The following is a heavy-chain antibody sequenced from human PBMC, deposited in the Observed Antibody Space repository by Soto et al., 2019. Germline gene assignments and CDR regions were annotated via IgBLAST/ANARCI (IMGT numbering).Heavy chain of an antibody. Sequence: GASVKVSCKASGYTFTSYYMHWVRQAPGQGLEWMGIINPSDGSTSYTQKFQGRVTMTRDTSTSTAYMELSSLRSEDTAVYYCARDLWDVAFDYWGQGTLVTVSS. CDR2: INPSDGST. CDR3: ARDLWDVAFDY. J-gene: IGHJ4*02. D-gene: IGHD3-16*01. CDR1: GYTFTSYY. V-gene: IGHV1-46*01.